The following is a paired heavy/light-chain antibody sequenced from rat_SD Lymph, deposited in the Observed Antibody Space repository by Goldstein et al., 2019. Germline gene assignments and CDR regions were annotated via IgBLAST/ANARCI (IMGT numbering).Heavy chain of an antibody. CDR1: GFTFSNYG. Sequence: EVQLVESGGGLVQPGRSMKLSCAASGFTFSNYGMAWVRQAPTKGLEWVATISYDGSSTYYRDSVKGRFTISRDNAKSTLYLQMNSLRSEDTATYYCTRDTMGILDYWGQGVMVTVSS. V-gene: IGHV5-29*01. CDR3: TRDTMGILDY. CDR2: ISYDGSST. D-gene: IGHD1-7*01. J-gene: IGHJ2*01.
Light chain of an antibody. J-gene: IGKJ4*01. CDR3: LQLTSTPIT. CDR1: SSVNY. Sequence: EIVLTQSPTTMAASPGEKVTLTCLASSSVNYMYWYQQKSSASPKLLIYYTSSLASGVPDRFSGSGSGTSYSLTISSMEAEDAAIYYCLQLTSTPITFGSGTKLEIK. CDR2: YTS. V-gene: IGKV4S13*01.